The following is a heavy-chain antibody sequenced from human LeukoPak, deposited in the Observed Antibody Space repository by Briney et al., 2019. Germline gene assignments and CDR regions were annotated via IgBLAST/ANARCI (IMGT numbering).Heavy chain of an antibody. V-gene: IGHV3-66*01. J-gene: IGHJ1*01. CDR1: GFSLRNNY. Sequence: GGPLRLSCSISGFSLRNNYVIWLRQAPGKGLHGVSVVYSGGGTDYVEPVKGRFTISRDDSKNTVSVQMNSLRGEGTAVYYCASRNMASIGVYLQHWGQGTLV. D-gene: IGHD5-24*01. CDR2: VYSGGGT. CDR3: ASRNMASIGVYLQH.